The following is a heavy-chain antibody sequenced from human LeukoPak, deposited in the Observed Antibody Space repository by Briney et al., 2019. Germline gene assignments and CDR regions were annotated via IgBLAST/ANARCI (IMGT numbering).Heavy chain of an antibody. CDR2: ISGSGGST. CDR1: GFTFSSYA. D-gene: IGHD3-22*01. CDR3: AKDGLYYYYDGSGGWFDP. Sequence: PGGSLRLSCAASGFTFSSYAMSWVRQAPGKGLEWVSAISGSGGSTYYADSVKGRFTISRDNSKNTLYLQMNSLRAEDTAVYYCAKDGLYYYYDGSGGWFDPWGQGTLVTVSS. V-gene: IGHV3-23*01. J-gene: IGHJ5*02.